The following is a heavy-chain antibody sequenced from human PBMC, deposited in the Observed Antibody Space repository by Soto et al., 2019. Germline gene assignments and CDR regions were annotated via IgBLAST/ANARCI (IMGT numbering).Heavy chain of an antibody. D-gene: IGHD3-3*01. Sequence: GASVKVSCKASGFTFTSSAMQWVRQARGQRLEWIGWIVVGSGNTNYAQKFQERVTITRDMSTSTAYMELSSLRSEDTAVYYCACSSYYDFWGGSYDHDAFDIWGQATMVTVSS. CDR2: IVVGSGNT. V-gene: IGHV1-58*02. CDR1: GFTFTSSA. J-gene: IGHJ3*02. CDR3: ACSSYYDFWGGSYDHDAFDI.